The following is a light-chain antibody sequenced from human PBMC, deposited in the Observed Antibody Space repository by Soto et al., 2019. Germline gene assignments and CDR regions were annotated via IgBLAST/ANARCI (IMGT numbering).Light chain of an antibody. CDR3: QQRSNWPRT. V-gene: IGKV3-11*01. J-gene: IGKJ4*01. CDR1: QSVSSY. CDR2: DAS. Sequence: ELVLTQSPATLSLSPGARAPLSCRASQSVSSYLAWYQQKHGQAPRLLIYDASNRATGIPARFSGSGSGTDGTITISSLEPEDFAVYYCQQRSNWPRTFGGGTKVDIK.